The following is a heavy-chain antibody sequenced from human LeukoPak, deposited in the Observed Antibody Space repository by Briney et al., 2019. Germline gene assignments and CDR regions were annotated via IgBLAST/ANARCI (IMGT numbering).Heavy chain of an antibody. V-gene: IGHV3-74*01. J-gene: IGHJ5*02. CDR2: IYSDGSIT. D-gene: IGHD3-16*01. Sequence: GGSLRLSCAASGFTFSCYWMHWVRQVPGKGLVWVSRIYSDGSITSYADFVKGRFTISRDNAKNTLYLQMNSLRADDTAVYYCAGVVTDLWNRFDPWGQGTLATVSS. CDR3: AGVVTDLWNRFDP. CDR1: GFTFSCYW.